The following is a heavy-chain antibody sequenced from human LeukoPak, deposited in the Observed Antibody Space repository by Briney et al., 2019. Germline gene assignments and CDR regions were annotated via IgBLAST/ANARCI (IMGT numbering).Heavy chain of an antibody. Sequence: GGSLRLSCAASGFTVSSNYMSWVRQAPGKGLEWVSVVESGGSTYYADSVKGRFTISRDNSKNKLYLQMNSLRAEDTAVYYCAREPQYWWRGDFDIWGQGTMVTVSS. J-gene: IGHJ3*02. CDR2: VESGGST. V-gene: IGHV3-66*01. D-gene: IGHD2-15*01. CDR1: GFTVSSNY. CDR3: AREPQYWWRGDFDI.